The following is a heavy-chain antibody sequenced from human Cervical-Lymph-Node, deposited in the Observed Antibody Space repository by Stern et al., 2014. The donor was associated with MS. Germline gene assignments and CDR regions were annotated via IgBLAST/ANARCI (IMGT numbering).Heavy chain of an antibody. CDR2: IFPVFGTP. CDR1: GGTFSKFP. D-gene: IGHD6-13*01. Sequence: VQLVASGAEVTKPGSSVKVSCKASGGTFSKFPSSWGRHAPGQGLEWMGVIFPVFGTPTYAQEFRGRVTITADVSTSTVYMELSSLRSDDTAVYYCALSSETSDRWYSLGYDLWGQGTLVTVSS. CDR3: ALSSETSDRWYSLGYDL. V-gene: IGHV1-69*01. J-gene: IGHJ5*02.